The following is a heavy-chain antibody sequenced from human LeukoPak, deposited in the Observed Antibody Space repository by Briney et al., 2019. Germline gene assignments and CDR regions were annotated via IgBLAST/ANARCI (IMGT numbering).Heavy chain of an antibody. CDR1: GFSFITYG. CDR3: ARDSYGDANFDS. D-gene: IGHD4-17*01. J-gene: IGHJ4*02. Sequence: GSLRLSCAASGFSFITYGMHWVRQAPGKGLEWVAFIYADGNTYYADSVKGRFTISRDISKNAVYLQMNSLRAEDTAVYYCARDSYGDANFDSWGQGTLVTVSS. CDR2: IYADGNT. V-gene: IGHV3-30*02.